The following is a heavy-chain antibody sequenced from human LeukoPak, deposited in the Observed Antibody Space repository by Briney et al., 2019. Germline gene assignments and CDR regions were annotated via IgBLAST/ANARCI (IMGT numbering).Heavy chain of an antibody. D-gene: IGHD1-26*01. CDR1: GFTFSSYW. Sequence: GGSLRLSCAASGFTFSSYWMHWVRQAPGKGLKWVSSISTSSSYIYYADSVKGRFTISRDNAKKSLYLQMNSLRAEDTAVYYCARSGGAQWELRYWGQGTLVTVSS. J-gene: IGHJ4*02. CDR2: ISTSSSYI. V-gene: IGHV3-21*01. CDR3: ARSGGAQWELRY.